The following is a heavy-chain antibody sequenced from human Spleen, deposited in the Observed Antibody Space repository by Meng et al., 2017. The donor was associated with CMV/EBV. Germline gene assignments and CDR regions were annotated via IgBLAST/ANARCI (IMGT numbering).Heavy chain of an antibody. D-gene: IGHD2-2*02. CDR1: GFTFRSYW. CDR2: IDNDGSSI. J-gene: IGHJ4*02. V-gene: IGHV3-74*01. Sequence: GESLKISCAASGFTFRSYWMHWVRQVPGKGLVWVSRIDNDGSSITYGDSVKGRFTTSRDNAKNTLYLQMNSLRAEDTAVYYCARGSDTAQGYWGQGTLVTVSS. CDR3: ARGSDTAQGY.